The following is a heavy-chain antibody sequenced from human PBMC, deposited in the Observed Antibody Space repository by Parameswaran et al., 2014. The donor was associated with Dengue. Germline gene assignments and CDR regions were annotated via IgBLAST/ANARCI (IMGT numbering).Heavy chain of an antibody. CDR3: ARIPSTYDFLNLSYYYYTDV. Sequence: PGKGLEWIGYIYSSGSTNYNPSLKSRVTISVDTSKNQFSLRLSSVTAADTAVYYCARIPSTYDFLNLSYYYYTDVWGKGTTVTVSS. J-gene: IGHJ6*03. D-gene: IGHD3-3*01. CDR2: IYSSGST. V-gene: IGHV4-59*13.